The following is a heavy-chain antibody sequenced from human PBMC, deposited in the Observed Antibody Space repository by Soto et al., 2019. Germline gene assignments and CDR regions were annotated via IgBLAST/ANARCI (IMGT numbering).Heavy chain of an antibody. J-gene: IGHJ5*02. CDR1: GYTFTDYY. D-gene: IGHD2-15*01. CDR3: ARDGRARDCSGATCYFRSSWFDP. Sequence: ASVKVSCKASGYTFTDYYIHWVRQAPGQGLEWMGWINPNSGGANLAPKFQGRVSLIRDTSTSTAYMHLRSLISDDTAVYYCARDGRARDCSGATCYFRSSWFDPWGQGTLVTVSS. CDR2: INPNSGGA. V-gene: IGHV1-2*02.